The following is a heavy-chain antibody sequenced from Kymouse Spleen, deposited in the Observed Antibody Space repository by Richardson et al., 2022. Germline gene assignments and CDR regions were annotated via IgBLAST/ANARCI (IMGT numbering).Heavy chain of an antibody. CDR3: ARGERTVFYYYYGMDV. J-gene: IGHJ6*02. D-gene: IGHD1-1*01,IGHD1-20*01,IGHD1-7*01. V-gene: IGHV3-33*01. CDR1: GFTFSSYG. Sequence: QVQLVESGGGVVQPGRSLRLSCAASGFTFSSYGMHWVRQAPGKGLEWVAVIWYDGSNKYYADSVKGRFTISRDNSKNTLYLQMNSLRAEDTAVYYCARGERTVFYYYYGMDVWGQGTTVTVSS. CDR2: IWYDGSNK.